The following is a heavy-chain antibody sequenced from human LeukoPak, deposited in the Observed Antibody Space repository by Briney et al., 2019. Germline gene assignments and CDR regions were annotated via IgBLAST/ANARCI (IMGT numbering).Heavy chain of an antibody. Sequence: PSETLSLTCSVSGGSISSSNYYWGCIRQPPGKGLEWIGSIDYSGRTYQNPSLKSRVTISADTSKNQFSLKLSSMTAADTAVYYCAREGSGSYYDIGGEFDYWGQGTLVTVSS. V-gene: IGHV4-39*02. D-gene: IGHD1-26*01. J-gene: IGHJ4*02. CDR3: AREGSGSYYDIGGEFDY. CDR1: GGSISSSNYY. CDR2: IDYSGRT.